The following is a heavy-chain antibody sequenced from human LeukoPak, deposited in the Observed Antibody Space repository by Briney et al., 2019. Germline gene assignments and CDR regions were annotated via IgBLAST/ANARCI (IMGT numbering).Heavy chain of an antibody. V-gene: IGHV3-21*01. D-gene: IGHD5-18*01. Sequence: PGGSLRLSCAASGFTFSSYSMNWVRQAPGKGLEWVSSISSSSSYIYYADSVKGRFTISRDNAKNSLYLQMNSLRAEDTAVYYCARGGDTAMVTSFDYWGQGTLVTVSS. CDR3: ARGGDTAMVTSFDY. J-gene: IGHJ4*02. CDR2: ISSSSSYI. CDR1: GFTFSSYS.